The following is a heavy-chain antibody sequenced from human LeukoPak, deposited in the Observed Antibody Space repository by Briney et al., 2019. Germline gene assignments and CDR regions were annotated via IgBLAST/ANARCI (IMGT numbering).Heavy chain of an antibody. CDR2: ISGSGGST. V-gene: IGHV3-23*01. J-gene: IGHJ4*02. CDR3: AKYPVDILTGYYTTFDF. CDR1: GFTFSSYV. D-gene: IGHD3-9*01. Sequence: GGSLRLSCAASGFTFSSYVMSRVRQPPTKGLEWVSAISGSGGSTYYAASVKGRFTISRDNSKNTLYLQMNSLRADDTAVYYCAKYPVDILTGYYTTFDFWGQGTLVTVSS.